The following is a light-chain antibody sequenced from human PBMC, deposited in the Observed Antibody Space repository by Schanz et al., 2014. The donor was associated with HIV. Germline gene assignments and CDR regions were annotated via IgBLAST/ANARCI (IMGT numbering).Light chain of an antibody. J-gene: IGLJ3*02. Sequence: QSALTQPASVSGTPGQSITISCTGSSSDVGGYNYVSWYQQHPGKAPKLMIYDVSNRPSGVSNRFSASYSGNTASLTISGLQAEDEADYFCCSHTRTLTYVMFGGGTKVTVL. CDR1: SSDVGGYNY. CDR3: CSHTRTLTYVM. V-gene: IGLV2-14*03. CDR2: DVS.